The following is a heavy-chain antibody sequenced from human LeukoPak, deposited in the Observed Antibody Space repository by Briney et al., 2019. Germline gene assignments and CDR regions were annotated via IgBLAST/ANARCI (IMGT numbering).Heavy chain of an antibody. Sequence: GGSLRLSCAVSGLTFSDCYMSWVRQAPGKGLEWVSYISSSSSTVYYADSVKGRFTISRDNAKNSLYLQMNSLRAEDTAVYYCTRGPWGLEYWGQGTLVTVSS. CDR3: TRGPWGLEY. J-gene: IGHJ4*02. D-gene: IGHD7-27*01. CDR2: ISSSSSTV. V-gene: IGHV3-11*01. CDR1: GLTFSDCY.